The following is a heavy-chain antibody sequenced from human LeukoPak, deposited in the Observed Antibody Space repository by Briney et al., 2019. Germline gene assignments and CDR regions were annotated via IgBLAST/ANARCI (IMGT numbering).Heavy chain of an antibody. CDR1: GGSISSSSYY. CDR3: ARLGDIAAAGSDY. D-gene: IGHD6-13*01. V-gene: IGHV4-39*01. J-gene: IGHJ4*02. Sequence: SETLSLTCTVSGGSISSSSYYWGWIRQPPGKGLEWIGSIYYSGSTYYNPSLKSRVTISVDTSKNQFSLKLSSVTAADTAVYYCARLGDIAAAGSDYWGQETLVTVSS. CDR2: IYYSGST.